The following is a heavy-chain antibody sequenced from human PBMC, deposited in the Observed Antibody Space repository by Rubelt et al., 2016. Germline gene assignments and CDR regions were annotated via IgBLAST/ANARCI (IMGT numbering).Heavy chain of an antibody. CDR3: ARDYEYSSSYGAFDI. Sequence: QVQLQESGPGLVKPSGTLSLTCAVSGGSISSSNWWSWVRQPPGKGLEWVAVISYDGSNKYYADSVNGRFNSSRDNSKNTLYLQMNSLRAEDTAVYYCARDYEYSSSYGAFDIWGQGTMVTVSS. D-gene: IGHD6-6*01. CDR1: GGSISSSN. V-gene: IGHV3-30*03. J-gene: IGHJ3*02. CDR2: ISYDGSNK.